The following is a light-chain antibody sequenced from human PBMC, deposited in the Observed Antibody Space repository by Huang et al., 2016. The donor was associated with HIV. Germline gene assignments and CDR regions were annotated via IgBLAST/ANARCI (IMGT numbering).Light chain of an antibody. CDR1: QSIANF. Sequence: DIQMTQSPSSLSASVGDRVTITCRASQSIANFLNWYQQKPGKAPKLLIYAASSLQIGVPSRFSGSGSGTDFTLTISSLQPEDFATYYCQQSYGTCITFDQGTRITFGQGTRLDIK. CDR2: AAS. CDR3: QQSYGTCITFDQGTRIT. J-gene: IGKJ5*01. V-gene: IGKV1-39*01.